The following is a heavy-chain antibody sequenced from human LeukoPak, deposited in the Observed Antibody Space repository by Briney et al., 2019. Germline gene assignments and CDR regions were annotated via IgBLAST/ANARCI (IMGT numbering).Heavy chain of an antibody. V-gene: IGHV4-59*01. Sequence: SETLSLTCTVSGGSISSYYWSWIRQPPGKGLEWLGYIYYSGSTNYNPSLKSRVTISVDTSKNQFSLKLSSVTAADTAVYYCARDRNYDFWSGPLPGWFDPWGQGTLVTVSS. CDR2: IYYSGST. CDR1: GGSISSYY. D-gene: IGHD3-3*01. CDR3: ARDRNYDFWSGPLPGWFDP. J-gene: IGHJ5*02.